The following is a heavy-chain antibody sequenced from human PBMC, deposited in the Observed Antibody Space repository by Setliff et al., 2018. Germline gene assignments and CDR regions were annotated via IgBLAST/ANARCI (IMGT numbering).Heavy chain of an antibody. J-gene: IGHJ5*02. CDR2: MNPNSGNT. CDR1: GYTFTSYD. CDR3: ARGRRGNYDFWSGYSNWLDP. D-gene: IGHD3-3*01. Sequence: VASVKVSCKASGYTFTSYDINWVRQATGQGLEWMGWMNPNSGNTGYAQKFQGRVTITRNTSISTAYMELSSLRSEDTAVYYCARGRRGNYDFWSGYSNWLDPWGQRTLVTV. V-gene: IGHV1-8*03.